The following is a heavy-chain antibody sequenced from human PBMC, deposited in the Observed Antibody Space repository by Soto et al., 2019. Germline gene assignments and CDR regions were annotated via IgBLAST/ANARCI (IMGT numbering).Heavy chain of an antibody. V-gene: IGHV1-69*12. CDR2: IIPIFGTA. CDR3: ARGNHRWLQLWYFDL. D-gene: IGHD5-12*01. J-gene: IGHJ2*01. CDR1: GGTFSSYT. Sequence: QVQRVQSGAEVKKPGSSVTVSCKASGGTFSSYTISWVRQAPGQGLEWMGGIIPIFGTANYAQKFQGRVTTTANESTSTAYRELSSLRSEDTAVYYCARGNHRWLQLWYFDLWGRGPLVTVSS.